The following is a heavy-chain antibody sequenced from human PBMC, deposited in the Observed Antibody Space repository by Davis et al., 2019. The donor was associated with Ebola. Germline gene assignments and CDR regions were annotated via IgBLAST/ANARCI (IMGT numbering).Heavy chain of an antibody. CDR3: AKSGLSFGVVKYHYGMDV. V-gene: IGHV3-23*01. J-gene: IGHJ6*04. D-gene: IGHD3-3*01. Sequence: GGSLRLSCTDSVITFSSYAMTWVRHAPGKRLEWVSAIRGSGGSTYYADSVKGRFTISRDNSKKTLYLQMNSLRAEDTAVYYCAKSGLSFGVVKYHYGMDVWGKGTTVTVSS. CDR2: IRGSGGST. CDR1: VITFSSYA.